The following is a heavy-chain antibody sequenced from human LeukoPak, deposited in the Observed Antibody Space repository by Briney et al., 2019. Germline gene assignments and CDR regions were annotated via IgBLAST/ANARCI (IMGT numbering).Heavy chain of an antibody. Sequence: SETLSLTCAVYGGTFSGYYWSWIRQAPGKGLEWVGEINHSGSTNYNPSLKRRVTILLETSNKNFSFKLSYVAAADTAVFYCARLDFWSGHNWFDPWGQGTLFTVSS. CDR3: ARLDFWSGHNWFDP. D-gene: IGHD3-3*01. V-gene: IGHV4-34*01. J-gene: IGHJ5*02. CDR2: INHSGST. CDR1: GGTFSGYY.